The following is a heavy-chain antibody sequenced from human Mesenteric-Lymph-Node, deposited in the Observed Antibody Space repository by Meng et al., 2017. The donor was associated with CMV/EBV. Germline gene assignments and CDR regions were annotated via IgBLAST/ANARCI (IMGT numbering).Heavy chain of an antibody. CDR2: IRYDGSNK. CDR3: AKNVAVAGHPFDY. J-gene: IGHJ4*02. CDR1: GFTFSSYG. V-gene: IGHV3-30*02. Sequence: GESLKIPCAASGFTFSSYGMHWVRQAPGKGLEWVAFIRYDGSNKYYADSVKGRFTISRDNSKNTLYLQMNSLRAEDTAVYYCAKNVAVAGHPFDYWGQGTLVTVSS. D-gene: IGHD6-19*01.